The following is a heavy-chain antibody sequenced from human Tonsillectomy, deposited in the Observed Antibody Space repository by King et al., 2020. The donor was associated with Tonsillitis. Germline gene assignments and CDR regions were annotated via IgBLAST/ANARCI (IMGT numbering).Heavy chain of an antibody. CDR3: ARHLPGYSGSD. J-gene: IGHJ4*02. Sequence: LQLQESGPGLVKPSETLSLTCTVSGCSIISSSYYWGWIRQPPGKGLEWIGSIYYSGSTSHNPSLNSRVTISVETSKNQFSLKLSSVTAADTAVYYCARHLPGYSGSDWGQGTLVTVSS. CDR2: IYYSGST. D-gene: IGHD1-26*01. V-gene: IGHV4-39*01. CDR1: GCSIISSSYY.